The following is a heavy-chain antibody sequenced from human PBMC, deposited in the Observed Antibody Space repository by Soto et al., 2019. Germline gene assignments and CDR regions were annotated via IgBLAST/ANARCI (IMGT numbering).Heavy chain of an antibody. D-gene: IGHD6-19*01. CDR2: INPSGGST. CDR1: GYTCTSYY. Sequence: ASVKVSCKASGYTCTSYYMHRVRQAPPQGLEWMGVINPSGGSTSYAQKFHGRVTKTRDTATSTVCMDRSSMRSDDTAVFYCARVTPTWQCLYYFDYRGQGTPVTIAS. J-gene: IGHJ4*02. CDR3: ARVTPTWQCLYYFDY. V-gene: IGHV1-46*03.